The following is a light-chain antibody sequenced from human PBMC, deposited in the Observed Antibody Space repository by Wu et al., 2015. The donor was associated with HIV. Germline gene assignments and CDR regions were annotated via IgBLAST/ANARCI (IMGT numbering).Light chain of an antibody. Sequence: EIVLTQSPVTLSLSPGERATLSCRAGQSITSRLAWYQQNPGQTPRLLIYDASHRATGTPARFSGSGSGTDFSLTISSLEAEDFAVYYCQQGRNWPLTFGQGTRLEIK. CDR2: DAS. J-gene: IGKJ5*01. CDR1: QSITSR. CDR3: QQGRNWPLT. V-gene: IGKV3-11*01.